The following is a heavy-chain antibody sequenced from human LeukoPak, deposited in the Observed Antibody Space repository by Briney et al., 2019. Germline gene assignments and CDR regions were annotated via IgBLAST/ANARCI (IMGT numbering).Heavy chain of an antibody. Sequence: VGSLRLSCAASGFTFSSYSMNWVRRAPGKGLEWVSSISSSSSYIYYADSVKGRFTISRDNAKNSLYLQMNSLRAEDTAVYYCARARGGMSDYWGQGTLVTVSS. V-gene: IGHV3-21*01. D-gene: IGHD3-16*01. CDR3: ARARGGMSDY. J-gene: IGHJ4*02. CDR2: ISSSSSYI. CDR1: GFTFSSYS.